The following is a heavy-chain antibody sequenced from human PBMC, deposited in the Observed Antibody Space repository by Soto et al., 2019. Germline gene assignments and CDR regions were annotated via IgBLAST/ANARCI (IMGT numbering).Heavy chain of an antibody. CDR3: ARARPRSIGAGIYYYYGMDV. CDR1: GYTFTGYY. CDR2: INPNSGGT. J-gene: IGHJ6*02. D-gene: IGHD6-19*01. Sequence: ASVKVSCKASGYTFTGYYMHWVRQAPGQGLEWMGWINPNSGGTNYAQKFQGWVTMTRDTSISTAYMELSRLRSDDTAVYYCARARPRSIGAGIYYYYGMDVWGQETTVTVSS. V-gene: IGHV1-2*04.